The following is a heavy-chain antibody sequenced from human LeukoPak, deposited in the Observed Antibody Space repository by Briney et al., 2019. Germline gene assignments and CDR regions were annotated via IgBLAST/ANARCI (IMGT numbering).Heavy chain of an antibody. CDR1: GGSISSYY. Sequence: SETLSLSCSVSGGSISSYYWSWIRQPPRKGLEWIGYIYYSGSTNYNPSLKSRVTISLDTSKSQFSLKLTSVTAADTAVYYRARAPIPYDRSRTDYRFDPWGQGTLVTVAS. J-gene: IGHJ5*02. CDR3: ARAPIPYDRSRTDYRFDP. CDR2: IYYSGST. D-gene: IGHD3-16*01. V-gene: IGHV4-59*01.